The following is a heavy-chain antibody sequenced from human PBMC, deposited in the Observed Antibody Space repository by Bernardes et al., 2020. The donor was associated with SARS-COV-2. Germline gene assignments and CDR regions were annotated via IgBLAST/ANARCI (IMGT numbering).Heavy chain of an antibody. D-gene: IGHD2-2*01. CDR2: ISGSGGRT. V-gene: IGHV3-23*01. Sequence: GGSLRLSCAASGFPFISFAMSWVRQAPGKGLEWVSVISGSGGRTNYADSVMGRFTISRDNSKNTLFLQMKRLRAEDTAVYYCAKPSTDYWGQGTLVTVSA. CDR1: GFPFISFA. J-gene: IGHJ4*02. CDR3: AKPSTDY.